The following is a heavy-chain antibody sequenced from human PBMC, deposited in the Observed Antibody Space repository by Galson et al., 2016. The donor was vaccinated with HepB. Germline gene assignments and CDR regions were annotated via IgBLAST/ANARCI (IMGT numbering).Heavy chain of an antibody. CDR3: ARSGDIVVVVAAEHNWLDP. J-gene: IGHJ5*02. CDR2: IKPSVGST. D-gene: IGHD2-15*01. CDR1: GYIFSKYY. Sequence: SVKVSCKASGYIFSKYYIHWVRQAPGQGLEWMGIIKPSVGSTSHAQRFQGRLTMTRDTSTNTVYMELSSLRSEDTAVYYCARSGDIVVVVAAEHNWLDPRGQGTLVTVSS. V-gene: IGHV1-46*01.